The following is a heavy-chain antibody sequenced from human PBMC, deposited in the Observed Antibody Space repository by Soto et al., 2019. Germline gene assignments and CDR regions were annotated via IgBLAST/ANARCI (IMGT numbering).Heavy chain of an antibody. CDR3: VRALAGRVSSAWTRLDY. V-gene: IGHV3-30-3*01. CDR2: IPNDGSGL. D-gene: IGHD6-25*01. Sequence: QVQLVESGGGVVQPGTSLRLSCAASGFTFSSYAMHWVRQAPGKGLEWVAVIPNDGSGLYYADSVKGRFTISRDNSNNTVSLHMSSLRSEDAAVYYCVRALAGRVSSAWTRLDYWGQGTLVTVSS. CDR1: GFTFSSYA. J-gene: IGHJ4*02.